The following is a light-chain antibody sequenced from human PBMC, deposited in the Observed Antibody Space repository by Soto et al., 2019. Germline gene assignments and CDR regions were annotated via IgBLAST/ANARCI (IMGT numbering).Light chain of an antibody. V-gene: IGKV3-11*01. CDR2: DAG. CDR3: QQRANWPGT. J-gene: IGKJ1*01. CDR1: QSVGSL. Sequence: IVLTQSPATLSLYPGETATLSCRASQSVGSLLAWYQQRSGQAPRLLIYDAGNRATGIPARFSGSGSGTDFTLTISSLEPEDFAVYYCQQRANWPGTFGQGTRVETK.